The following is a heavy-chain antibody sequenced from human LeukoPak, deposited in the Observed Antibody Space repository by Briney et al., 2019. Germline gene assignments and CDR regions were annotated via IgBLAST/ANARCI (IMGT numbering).Heavy chain of an antibody. D-gene: IGHD3-10*01. Sequence: SETLSLTCTVSGGSVSSGSYYWSWIRQPPGKGLEWIGYISYSGSTNYNPSLKSRVTISVDTSKNQFSLKLSSVTAAVTAVYYCARDPSNSRGTMVQGVTPHDAFDIWGQGTMVTVSS. V-gene: IGHV4-61*01. J-gene: IGHJ3*02. CDR2: ISYSGST. CDR3: ARDPSNSRGTMVQGVTPHDAFDI. CDR1: GGSVSSGSYY.